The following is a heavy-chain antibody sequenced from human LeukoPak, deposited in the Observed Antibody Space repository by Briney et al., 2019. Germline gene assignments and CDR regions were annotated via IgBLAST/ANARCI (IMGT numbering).Heavy chain of an antibody. CDR3: ARGITGSNNWFDP. CDR2: IYTGGTT. D-gene: IGHD1-20*01. CDR1: GFTVSSTY. Sequence: PGGSLRLSCAASGFTVSSTYMSWLRQAPGKGLEWVSLIYTGGTTYYADSVKGRFTISRDNSENTLYLRMNSLRAEDTAVYYCARGITGSNNWFDPWGQGTLVTVSS. V-gene: IGHV3-53*01. J-gene: IGHJ5*02.